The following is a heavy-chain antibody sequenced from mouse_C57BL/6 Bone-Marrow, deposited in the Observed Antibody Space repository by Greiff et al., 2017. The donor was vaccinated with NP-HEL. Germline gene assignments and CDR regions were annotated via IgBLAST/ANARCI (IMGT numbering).Heavy chain of an antibody. Sequence: EVMLVESGGGLVQPGESLKLSCESNEYEFPSHDMSWVRKTPEKRLELVAAINSDGGSTYYPDTMERRFIISRDNTKKTLYLQMSSLRSEDTALYYCARQLVRGLGPRHHSHSLLRGKIHYCDYYAMDYWGQGTSVTVSS. CDR1: EYEFPSHD. V-gene: IGHV5-2*03. D-gene: IGHD1-1*02. J-gene: IGHJ4*01. CDR2: INSDGGST. CDR3: ARQLVRGLGPRHHSHSLLRGKIHYCDYYAMDY.